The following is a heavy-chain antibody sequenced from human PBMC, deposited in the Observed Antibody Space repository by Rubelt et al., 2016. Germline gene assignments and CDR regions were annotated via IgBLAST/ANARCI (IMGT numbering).Heavy chain of an antibody. CDR2: GGTT. V-gene: IGHV3-15*01. J-gene: IGHJ4*02. Sequence: GGTTDYAAPVKGRFTISRDDSKNTLYLQMNSLKTEDTAVYYCTTDLSVLLWFGEPLRGLGEEDDYWGQGTLVTVSS. D-gene: IGHD3-10*01. CDR3: TTDLSVLLWFGEPLRGLGEEDDY.